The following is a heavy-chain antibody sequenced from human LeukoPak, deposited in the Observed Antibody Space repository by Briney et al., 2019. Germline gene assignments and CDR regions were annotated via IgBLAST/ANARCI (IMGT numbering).Heavy chain of an antibody. J-gene: IGHJ5*02. V-gene: IGHV4-59*01. CDR1: GGSISSYY. CDR3: ARDPHYYGSGSYNWFDP. Sequence: SETLSLTCTVSGGSISSYYWSWIRQPPGKGLEWIGYIYYSGSTNYNTSLKSRVTISVDTSKNQFSLKLSSVTAADTAVYYCARDPHYYGSGSYNWFDPWGQGTLVTVSS. D-gene: IGHD3-10*01. CDR2: IYYSGST.